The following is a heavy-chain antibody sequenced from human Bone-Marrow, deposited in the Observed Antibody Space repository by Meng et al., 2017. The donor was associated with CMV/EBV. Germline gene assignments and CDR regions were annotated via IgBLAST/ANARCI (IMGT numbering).Heavy chain of an antibody. D-gene: IGHD5-24*01. CDR2: INPNSGGT. CDR1: GYTFTGYY. CDR3: ARMCGDGYNYFSFVSADAFDI. J-gene: IGHJ3*02. Sequence: ASVKVSCKVSGYTFTGYYMHWVRQAPGQGLEWMGWINPNSGGTNYAQKFQGRVTMTRDTSISTAYMELSRLRSDDTAVYYCARMCGDGYNYFSFVSADAFDIWAQGALVTVSS. V-gene: IGHV1-2*02.